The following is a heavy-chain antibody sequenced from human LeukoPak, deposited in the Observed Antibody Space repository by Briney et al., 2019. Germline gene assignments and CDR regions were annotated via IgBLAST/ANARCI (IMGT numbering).Heavy chain of an antibody. CDR2: ISAYNGNT. J-gene: IGHJ6*02. CDR3: ARDRVLYYYDSSGYSYYYYGMDV. Sequence: ASVKVSCKASGYTFTSYGISWVRQAPGQGLEWMGWISAYNGNTNYAQKLQGRVTMTTDTSTSTAYMELRSLRSDDTAVYYCARDRVLYYYDSSGYSYYYYGMDVWGQGTTVTVSS. CDR1: GYTFTSYG. V-gene: IGHV1-18*01. D-gene: IGHD3-22*01.